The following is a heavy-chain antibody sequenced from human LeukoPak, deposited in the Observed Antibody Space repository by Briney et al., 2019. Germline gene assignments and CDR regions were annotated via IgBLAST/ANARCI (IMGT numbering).Heavy chain of an antibody. Sequence: PGESLKISCKGSGYSFSSYWIVWVRQMPGKGLEWMGIIYPGDTDIRYNPSFQGQVTISDDNSISTAYLHWSSLKASDTAIYYCARRGGGSTGGFYFDYWGQGSLVTVSS. V-gene: IGHV5-51*01. CDR2: IYPGDTDI. CDR3: ARRGGGSTGGFYFDY. D-gene: IGHD1-1*01. J-gene: IGHJ4*02. CDR1: GYSFSSYW.